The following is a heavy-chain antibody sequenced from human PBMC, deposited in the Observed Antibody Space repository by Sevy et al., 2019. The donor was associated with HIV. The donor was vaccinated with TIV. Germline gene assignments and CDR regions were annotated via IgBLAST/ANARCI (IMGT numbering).Heavy chain of an antibody. D-gene: IGHD3-16*02. V-gene: IGHV3-30-3*01. CDR3: ARTVGLRLGELSFHY. Sequence: GGSLRLSCAASGFTFSSYAMHWVRQAPGKGLEWVAVISYDGSNKYYADSVKGRFTISRDNSKNTLYLQMNSLRAEDTAVYYCARTVGLRLGELSFHYWGQGTLVTVSS. CDR1: GFTFSSYA. J-gene: IGHJ4*02. CDR2: ISYDGSNK.